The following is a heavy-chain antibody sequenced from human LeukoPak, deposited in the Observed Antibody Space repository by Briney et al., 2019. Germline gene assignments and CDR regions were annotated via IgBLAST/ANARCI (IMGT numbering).Heavy chain of an antibody. D-gene: IGHD1-7*01. CDR1: GFTFSSYW. CDR2: IKQDGSEK. J-gene: IGHJ4*02. CDR3: AGGTFMFDY. V-gene: IGHV3-7*04. Sequence: GSLRLSCAASGFTFSSYWMSWVRQAPGKGLEWVANIKQDGSEKYYVDSMKGRFTISRDNAKNSVYLQMNGLRAEDTAVYYCAGGTFMFDYWGQGTLVTVSS.